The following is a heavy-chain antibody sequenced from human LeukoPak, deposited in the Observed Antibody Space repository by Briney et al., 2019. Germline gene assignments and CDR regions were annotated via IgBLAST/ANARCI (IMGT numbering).Heavy chain of an antibody. V-gene: IGHV3-74*01. Sequence: PGGSLGLSCAASGLTFSSHRMHWVRQAPGKGLVWVSRINDDGSSTTYADSVKGRFTISRDNTKNMLYLEMKSLRVEDTAVYYCASTISCLLWGQGTLVTVSS. D-gene: IGHD2-15*01. CDR2: INDDGSST. CDR1: GLTFSSHR. CDR3: ASTISCLL. J-gene: IGHJ4*02.